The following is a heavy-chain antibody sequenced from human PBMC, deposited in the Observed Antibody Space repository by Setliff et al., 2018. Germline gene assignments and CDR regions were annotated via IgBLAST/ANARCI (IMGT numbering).Heavy chain of an antibody. CDR3: ARQGCGTTSCHSIDY. D-gene: IGHD2-2*01. J-gene: IGHJ4*01. V-gene: IGHV5-51*01. CDR2: IFPGNSNT. CDR1: GYRFSNYW. Sequence: GESLKISCKGSGYRFSNYWIAWVRQMPGKGLECMGIIFPGNSNTRYSPSFQGQVTISVDKAINTAYLQWTSLKVSDTAMYFCARQGCGTTSCHSIDYWGQGTLVTVSS.